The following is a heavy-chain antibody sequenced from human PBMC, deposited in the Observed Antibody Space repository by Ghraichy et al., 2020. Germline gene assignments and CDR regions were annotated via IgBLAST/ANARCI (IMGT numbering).Heavy chain of an antibody. CDR2: INHSGST. D-gene: IGHD4-11*01. J-gene: IGHJ6*02. V-gene: IGHV4-34*01. CDR3: ARVLFATTVTTQKPYYYYGMDV. CDR1: GGSFSGYY. Sequence: SETQSLTCAVYGGSFSGYYWSWIRQPPGKGLEWIGEINHSGSTNYNPPLKSRVTISVDTSKNQFSLKLSSVTAADTAVYYCARVLFATTVTTQKPYYYYGMDVWGQGTTVTVSS.